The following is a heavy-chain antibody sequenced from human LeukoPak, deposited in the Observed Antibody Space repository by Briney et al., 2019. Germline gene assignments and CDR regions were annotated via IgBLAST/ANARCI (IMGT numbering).Heavy chain of an antibody. CDR1: GFTFSSYA. D-gene: IGHD2-2*01. V-gene: IGHV3-30-3*01. CDR2: ISYDGSNK. Sequence: GGSLRLSCAASGFTFSSYAMHWVRQASGKGLEWVAVISYDGSNKYYADSVKGRFTISRDNSKNTLYLQMNSLRAEDTAVYYCAREGRGYCSSTSCYYFDYWGQGTLVTVSS. CDR3: AREGRGYCSSTSCYYFDY. J-gene: IGHJ4*02.